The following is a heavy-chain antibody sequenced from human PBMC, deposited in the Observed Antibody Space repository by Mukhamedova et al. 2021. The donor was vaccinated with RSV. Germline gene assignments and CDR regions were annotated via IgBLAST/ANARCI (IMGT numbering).Heavy chain of an antibody. J-gene: IGHJ3*02. V-gene: IGHV3-21*01. CDR2: ISSSSSSI. Sequence: MNWVRQAPGKGLEWVSSISSSSSSIYYADSVKGRFTISRDNAKNSLYLQMNSLRAEDTAVYYCARFYCSTTSCSPFDIWGHGTV. D-gene: IGHD2-2*01. CDR3: ARFYCSTTSCSPFDI.